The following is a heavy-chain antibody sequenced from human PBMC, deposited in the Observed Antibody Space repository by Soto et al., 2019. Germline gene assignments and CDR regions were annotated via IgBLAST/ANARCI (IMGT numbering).Heavy chain of an antibody. V-gene: IGHV4-4*02. J-gene: IGHJ4*02. D-gene: IGHD6-19*01. Sequence: QVLLQESGPGLVQPSGTLSLSCVVSGVSIGSNYYWGWVRQSPGKGLEWLGDMSHIGRVNYNPSLKSRAPISMDKPHNQFPLSLNSGTAADTVVYYGARSLGWYAIDYWGQGTLVIVSS. CDR2: MSHIGRV. CDR1: GVSIGSNYY. CDR3: ARSLGWYAIDY.